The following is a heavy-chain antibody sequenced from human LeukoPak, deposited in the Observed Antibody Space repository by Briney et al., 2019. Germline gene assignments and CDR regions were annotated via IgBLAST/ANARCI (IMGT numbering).Heavy chain of an antibody. Sequence: PGRSLRLSCVASGFNFRSYGMHWVRQAPGKWRECVAVIWPDGSNTFYAESVKCRFAISRDNSNNTPSLQMNTLRGEDTAVYSRAKDQSCYGAYCRGFAYWGQGTLVTVSS. CDR2: IWPDGSNT. D-gene: IGHD4/OR15-4a*01. CDR3: AKDQSCYGAYCRGFAY. CDR1: GFNFRSYG. J-gene: IGHJ4*02. V-gene: IGHV3-33*06.